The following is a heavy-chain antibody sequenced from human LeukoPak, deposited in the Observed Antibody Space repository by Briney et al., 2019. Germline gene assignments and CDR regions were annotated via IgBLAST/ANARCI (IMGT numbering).Heavy chain of an antibody. CDR2: IYYSGST. J-gene: IGHJ4*02. CDR1: GDSITTSSYY. V-gene: IGHV4-39*01. D-gene: IGHD3-22*01. CDR3: ARLETYDSTLDY. Sequence: SETLSLTCTVSGDSITTSSYYWGWIRQPPGKGLVWTGNIYYSGSTYYNPSLKSRVTISVDTSKNQFSLWLSSVTAADTAVYYCARLETYDSTLDYWGQGTLVTVSS.